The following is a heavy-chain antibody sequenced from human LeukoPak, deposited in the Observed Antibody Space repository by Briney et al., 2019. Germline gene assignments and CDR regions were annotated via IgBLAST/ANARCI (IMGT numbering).Heavy chain of an antibody. CDR2: IIPIFGTA. V-gene: IGHV1-69*13. CDR3: ARGLTDFWSGYYPATYYMDV. D-gene: IGHD3-3*01. CDR1: GYTFTGYY. Sequence: SVKVSCKASGYTFTGYYMHWVRQAPGQGLEWMGGIIPIFGTANYAQKFQGRVTITADESTSTAYMELSSLRSEDTAVYYCARGLTDFWSGYYPATYYMDVWGKGTTVTVSS. J-gene: IGHJ6*03.